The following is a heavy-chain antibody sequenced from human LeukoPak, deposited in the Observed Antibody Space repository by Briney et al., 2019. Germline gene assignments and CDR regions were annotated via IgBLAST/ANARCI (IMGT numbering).Heavy chain of an antibody. CDR1: VYTFTGYY. J-gene: IGHJ5*02. CDR3: ARDLPRYCSSTSCPNWFDP. Sequence: ASVKVSCKASVYTFTGYYMHWVRQAPGQGLEWMGWINPNSGGTNYAQKFQGRVTMTRDTSISTAYMELSRLRSDDTAVYYCARDLPRYCSSTSCPNWFDPWGQGTLVTVSS. D-gene: IGHD2-2*01. V-gene: IGHV1-2*02. CDR2: INPNSGGT.